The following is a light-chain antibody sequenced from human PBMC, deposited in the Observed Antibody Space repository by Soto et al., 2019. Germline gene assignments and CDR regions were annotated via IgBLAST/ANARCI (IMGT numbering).Light chain of an antibody. J-gene: IGKJ1*01. CDR2: GAS. V-gene: IGKV3-15*01. CDR1: QSVSSSY. CDR3: QQYYNWPRT. Sequence: EIVLTQSPGPLSLSPGERATLSCRSSQSVSSSYLAWYQQKPGQAPRLLIYGASTRATGIPARFSGSGSGTEFTLTISSLQPEDFAVYYCQQYYNWPRTFGQGTKVDIK.